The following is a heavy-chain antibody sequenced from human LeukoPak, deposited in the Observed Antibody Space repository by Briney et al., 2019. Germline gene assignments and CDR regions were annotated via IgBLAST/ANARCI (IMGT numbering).Heavy chain of an antibody. Sequence: GGSLRLSCAASGFTFSNYGMSWVRQAPGKGLEWVSAVTGTGGSTYYADSVKGRFTISGDNSKNTLYLQMNSLRGEDTAIYYCAKNGYSSGWYPENWGQGTLVTVSS. CDR2: VTGTGGST. CDR3: AKNGYSSGWYPEN. CDR1: GFTFSNYG. D-gene: IGHD6-19*01. J-gene: IGHJ4*02. V-gene: IGHV3-23*01.